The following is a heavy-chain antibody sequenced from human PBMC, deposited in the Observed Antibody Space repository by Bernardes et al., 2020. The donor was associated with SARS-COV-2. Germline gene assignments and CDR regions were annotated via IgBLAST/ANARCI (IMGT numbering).Heavy chain of an antibody. CDR2: ISGSGGST. J-gene: IGHJ4*02. CDR1: GFTFSSYA. CDR3: AKDYYDSSGYYWFAY. D-gene: IGHD3-22*01. V-gene: IGHV3-23*01. Sequence: GGSLRLSCAASGFTFSSYAMSWVRQAPGKGLEWVSAISGSGGSTYYADSVKGRFTISRDNSKNTLYLQMNSLRAEDTAVYYCAKDYYDSSGYYWFAYWGQGTLVTVSS.